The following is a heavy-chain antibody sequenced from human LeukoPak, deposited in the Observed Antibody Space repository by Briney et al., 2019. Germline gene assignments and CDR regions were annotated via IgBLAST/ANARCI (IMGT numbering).Heavy chain of an antibody. Sequence: KSSETLSLTCTVSGGSVSSSGYYWGWIRQPPGKGLEWIGSIYYSGSTYYNPSLKSRVTISVDTSKNQFSLKLSSVTAADTAIYYCAITYFYDSGPQHWGQGTLVTVSS. J-gene: IGHJ1*01. D-gene: IGHD3-22*01. CDR3: AITYFYDSGPQH. CDR1: GGSVSSSGYY. CDR2: IYYSGST. V-gene: IGHV4-39*01.